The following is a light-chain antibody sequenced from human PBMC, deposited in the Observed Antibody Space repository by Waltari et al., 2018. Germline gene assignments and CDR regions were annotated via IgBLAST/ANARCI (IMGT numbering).Light chain of an antibody. Sequence: AIRMTQSPSSFAASTGVRVTITCRARQGVSSYLAWYQQKPGSAPKLLIYAVSTLQSGVPSRFSGSGSGTEFTLTISCLQSEDFATYYCEQYYAYPPTFGQGTKVEIK. J-gene: IGKJ1*01. CDR3: EQYYAYPPT. CDR2: AVS. CDR1: QGVSSY. V-gene: IGKV1-8*01.